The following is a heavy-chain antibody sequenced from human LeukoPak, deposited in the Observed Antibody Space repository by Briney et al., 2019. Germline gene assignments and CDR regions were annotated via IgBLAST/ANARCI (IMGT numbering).Heavy chain of an antibody. J-gene: IGHJ4*02. Sequence: GGSLRLSCAASGFTFSSYWMHWVRQAPGKGLVWVLGISWNSGSIGYADSVKGRFTISRDNAKNSLYLQMNSLRAEDTALYYCAKEAYDYVWGSPHFDYWGQGTLVTVSS. D-gene: IGHD3-16*01. CDR2: ISWNSGSI. CDR1: GFTFSSYW. CDR3: AKEAYDYVWGSPHFDY. V-gene: IGHV3-9*01.